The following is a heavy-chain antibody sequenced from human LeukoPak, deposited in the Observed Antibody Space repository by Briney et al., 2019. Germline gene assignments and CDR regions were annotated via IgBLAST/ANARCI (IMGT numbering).Heavy chain of an antibody. D-gene: IGHD2-15*01. CDR3: AGCTGNSCYSGDFQH. J-gene: IGHJ1*01. V-gene: IGHV3-48*03. Sequence: GGSVRLSCAASGFTFNSYEMNGVRQAPGKGLEWVSYISNSGRYIYYADSVKGRFTISRDNAKNSLYLQMNSLRAEDTAVYYCAGCTGNSCYSGDFQHWGQGTLVTVSS. CDR2: ISNSGRYI. CDR1: GFTFNSYE.